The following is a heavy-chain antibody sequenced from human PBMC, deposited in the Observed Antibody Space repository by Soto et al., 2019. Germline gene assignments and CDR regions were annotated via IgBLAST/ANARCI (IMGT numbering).Heavy chain of an antibody. J-gene: IGHJ4*02. CDR3: ARTNGYSSSWLDY. V-gene: IGHV4-30-2*01. D-gene: IGHD6-13*01. Sequence: PSETLSLTCAVSGCSISSGGYSWCWLRQAAGKGLEWIGYIYQSGSTYYNPSLKSRVTISVDRSKKQFSLKLSSVTAADTVVYYCARTNGYSSSWLDYWGQGTLVTVPS. CDR2: IYQSGST. CDR1: GCSISSGGYS.